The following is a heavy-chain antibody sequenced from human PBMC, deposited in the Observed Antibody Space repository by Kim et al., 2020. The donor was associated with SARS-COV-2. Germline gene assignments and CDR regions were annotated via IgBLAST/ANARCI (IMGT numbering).Heavy chain of an antibody. CDR3: VKDYGRTYYCDSSGYFFDY. CDR2: IGRSGGPT. D-gene: IGHD3-22*01. J-gene: IGHJ4*02. Sequence: GGSQRLSCSASGMSFSSYVMHWVRQTSGKGLEYVSTIGRSGGPTNYADSVKGRFTISRDNSKNMLYLQMSSLRAEDTAVYYCVKDYGRTYYCDSSGYFFDYWGQGPLVTVSS. V-gene: IGHV3-64D*09. CDR1: GMSFSSYV.